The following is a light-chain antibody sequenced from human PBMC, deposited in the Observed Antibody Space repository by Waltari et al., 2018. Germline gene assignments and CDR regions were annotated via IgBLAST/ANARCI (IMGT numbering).Light chain of an antibody. CDR3: QSADSAGTYV. V-gene: IGLV3-25*03. CDR1: ALPNRY. CDR2: KDT. Sequence: SSELTQPPSVSVSPGQTARLTCSGDALPNRYPYWYRQKPGQAPVLLIYKDTERPSGIPERFSGSSSGTTVTLTISGVQAEDEADYYCQSADSAGTYVFGTGTKVTVL. J-gene: IGLJ1*01.